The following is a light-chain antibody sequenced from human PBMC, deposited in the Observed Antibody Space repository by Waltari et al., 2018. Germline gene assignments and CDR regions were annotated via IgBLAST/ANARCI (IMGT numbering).Light chain of an antibody. Sequence: DIQMTQSPSSLSVSVGDRVTITCRASQLVDNFLNWYQQKPGPAPSLLIYAASSLQSGVPSRFSGRGSGTDFTLTISSLQPEDCATSSCQQSYTTPYTFGQGTRLVIK. CDR1: QLVDNF. CDR2: AAS. V-gene: IGKV1-39*01. CDR3: QQSYTTPYT. J-gene: IGKJ2*01.